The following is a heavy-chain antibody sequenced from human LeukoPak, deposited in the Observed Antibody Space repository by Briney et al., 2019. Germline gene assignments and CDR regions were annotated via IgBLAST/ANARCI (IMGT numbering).Heavy chain of an antibody. CDR2: IYHSGTT. D-gene: IGHD1-26*01. V-gene: IGHV4-59*01. CDR1: GGSISSYH. Sequence: SETLSLTCTVSGGSISSYHWSWIRQPPGKGLEWIGYIYHSGTTNYNPSLKSRVTISVDTSKSQFSLKLSSVTAADTAIYYCARNIVGPRQVDYWGQGTLVTVSS. J-gene: IGHJ4*02. CDR3: ARNIVGPRQVDY.